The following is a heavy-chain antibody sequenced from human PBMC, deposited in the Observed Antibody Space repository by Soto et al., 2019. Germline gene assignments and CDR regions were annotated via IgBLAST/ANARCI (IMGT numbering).Heavy chain of an antibody. Sequence: SVQVSCKASGGTFSSYAISWVRQAPGQGLEWMGGIIPIFGTADYAQKFQGRVTITADESTSTAYMELSSLRSEDTAVYYCARGDYGGNSVAGYYYYGMDVWRQGTTVTVSS. CDR1: GGTFSSYA. J-gene: IGHJ6*02. V-gene: IGHV1-69*13. CDR2: IIPIFGTA. CDR3: ARGDYGGNSVAGYYYYGMDV. D-gene: IGHD4-17*01.